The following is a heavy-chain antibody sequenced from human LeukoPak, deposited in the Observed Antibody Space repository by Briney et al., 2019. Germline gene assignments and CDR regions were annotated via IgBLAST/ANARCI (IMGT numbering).Heavy chain of an antibody. CDR1: GYTFTGYY. D-gene: IGHD2-2*01. V-gene: IGHV1-2*02. J-gene: IGHJ4*02. CDR3: ARVGFEKVVPAAFFFDY. CDR2: INPNSGGT. Sequence: SVKVSCKASGYTFTGYYMHWVRQAPGQGLEWMGWINPNSGGTNYAQKFQGRVTMTRDTSISTAYMELSRLRSDDTAVYYCARVGFEKVVPAAFFFDYWGQGTLVTVSS.